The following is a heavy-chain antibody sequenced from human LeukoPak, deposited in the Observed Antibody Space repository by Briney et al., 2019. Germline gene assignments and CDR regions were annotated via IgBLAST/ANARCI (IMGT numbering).Heavy chain of an antibody. D-gene: IGHD2-2*02. Sequence: GGSLRLSCAASGFTFSSYAMSWVRQAPGKGLEWVSAISGSGGSTYYADSVKGRFTISRDNSKNTLYLQMNSLRAEDTAVYYCAKGLLLGYCSSTSCYTYFDYWGQGTLVTVSS. V-gene: IGHV3-23*01. J-gene: IGHJ4*02. CDR2: ISGSGGST. CDR1: GFTFSSYA. CDR3: AKGLLLGYCSSTSCYTYFDY.